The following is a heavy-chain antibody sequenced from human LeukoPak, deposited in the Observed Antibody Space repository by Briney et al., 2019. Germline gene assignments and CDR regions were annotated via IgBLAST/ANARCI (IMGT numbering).Heavy chain of an antibody. V-gene: IGHV3-33*01. Sequence: GGSLRLSCVVSGFTFSSYGMHWLRQAPGKGLEWVAVIWYDGSKMFYGDSVKGRFSVSRDDSKNTLYLQMSSLRAEDTAGYYCTRDGGSGIDYWGQGTLVTVSS. J-gene: IGHJ4*02. D-gene: IGHD3-16*01. CDR3: TRDGGSGIDY. CDR1: GFTFSSYG. CDR2: IWYDGSKM.